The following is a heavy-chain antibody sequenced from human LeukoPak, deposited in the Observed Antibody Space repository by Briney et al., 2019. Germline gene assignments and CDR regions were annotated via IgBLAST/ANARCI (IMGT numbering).Heavy chain of an antibody. CDR3: ARRGYSGYERFDY. CDR1: GGSISGYY. D-gene: IGHD5-12*01. Sequence: SETLSLTCTVSGGSISGYYWSWIRQPPGKGLEWIGYIYYTGSTNYNPSLMSRVTISVDTSKNQFSLKLSSVTAADTAVYYCARRGYSGYERFDYWGQGTLVTVSA. J-gene: IGHJ4*02. V-gene: IGHV4-59*08. CDR2: IYYTGST.